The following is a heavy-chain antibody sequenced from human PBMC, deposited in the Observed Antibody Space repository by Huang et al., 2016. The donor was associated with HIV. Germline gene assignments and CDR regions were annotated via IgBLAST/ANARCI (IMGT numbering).Heavy chain of an antibody. V-gene: IGHV3-7*01. CDR3: ARDPFIKAFDI. CDR2: IREDSGQE. Sequence: EVQLVESGGGLVQPGGSLRLSCAASDFDFSSYWMMWLRQVPGKGLEGLASIREDSGQEDYLDSVKGRFIISRDNPKKSLYLQRNNLRAEDAAVYYCARDPFIKAFDIWGQGTLVTVSS. CDR1: DFDFSSYW. J-gene: IGHJ3*02.